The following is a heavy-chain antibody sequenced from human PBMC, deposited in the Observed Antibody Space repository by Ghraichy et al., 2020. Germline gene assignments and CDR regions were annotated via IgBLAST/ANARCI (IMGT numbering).Heavy chain of an antibody. J-gene: IGHJ4*02. V-gene: IGHV3-23*01. CDR1: GFTFGDYV. Sequence: GGSLRLSCAASGFTFGDYVIHWVRQAPGTGLDWVSAIDGNSGASYYADSVRGRFTISRDNSKNTLYLQMNSLRVEDTAIYYCAKDLASYYFGAGSFIDDWGKGTLVTVSS. CDR2: IDGNSGAS. CDR3: AKDLASYYFGAGSFIDD. D-gene: IGHD3-10*01.